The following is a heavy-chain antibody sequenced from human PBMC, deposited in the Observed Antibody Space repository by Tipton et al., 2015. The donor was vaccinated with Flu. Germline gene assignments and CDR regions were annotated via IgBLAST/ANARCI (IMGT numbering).Heavy chain of an antibody. CDR2: MSASGGDT. CDR1: GFMFSSYA. D-gene: IGHD3-10*01. Sequence: GSLRLSCAASGFMFSSYAMSWVRQAPGKGLEWSAMSASGGDTYYADSVKGRLTISRDNSKNTLYLQMNSLRAEDTAIYYCAKHRGGDWGQGTLVTVSS. CDR3: AKHRGGD. V-gene: IGHV3-23*01. J-gene: IGHJ4*02.